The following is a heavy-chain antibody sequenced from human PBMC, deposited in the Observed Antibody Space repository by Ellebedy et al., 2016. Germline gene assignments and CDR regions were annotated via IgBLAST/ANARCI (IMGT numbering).Heavy chain of an antibody. Sequence: GESLKISCAASGFNFRTYWMTWVRQTPGKGLEWVANIKEDGSDKYYVDSVKGRFTIYRDNAKNSLYLQMNSLTDEDTAIYYCTRDRDGVDYWGQGTLVTVSS. D-gene: IGHD3-16*01. J-gene: IGHJ4*02. CDR3: TRDRDGVDY. V-gene: IGHV3-7*01. CDR1: GFNFRTYW. CDR2: IKEDGSDK.